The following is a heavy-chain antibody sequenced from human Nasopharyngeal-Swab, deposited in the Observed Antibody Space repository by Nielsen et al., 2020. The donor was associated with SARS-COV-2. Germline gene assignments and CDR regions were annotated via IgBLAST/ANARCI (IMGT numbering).Heavy chain of an antibody. D-gene: IGHD2-21*01. CDR3: PYCANRYQFDY. CDR1: GGSISSYY. V-gene: IGHV4-59*03. CDR2: IYYSGST. J-gene: IGHJ4*02. Sequence: SETLSLTCTVSGGSISSYYWSWIRQPPGKGLEWIGFIYYSGSTNYNPSLESRVTISVDTSKNQFSLKLSSVTAADTAVYYCPYCANRYQFDYWGQGTLVTVSS.